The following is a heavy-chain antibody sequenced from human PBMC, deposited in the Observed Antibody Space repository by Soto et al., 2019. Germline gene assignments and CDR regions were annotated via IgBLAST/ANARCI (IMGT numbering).Heavy chain of an antibody. V-gene: IGHV3-23*01. Sequence: RQTPGKGLEWVSAISGSGGSTYYADSVKGRFTISRDKSKNTLYLQMNSLIAEDTAVYYGAKGADILTGYLGTYYFDYSGVGTLGTVAS. CDR2: ISGSGGST. CDR3: AKGADILTGYLGTYYFDY. D-gene: IGHD3-9*01. J-gene: IGHJ4*02.